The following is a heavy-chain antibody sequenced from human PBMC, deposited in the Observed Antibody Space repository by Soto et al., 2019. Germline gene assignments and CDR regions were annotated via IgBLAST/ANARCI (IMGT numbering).Heavy chain of an antibody. D-gene: IGHD3-10*01. Sequence: QVQLVQSGGEVRKPGASVKVSCKASGYTFTSHGISWVRQAPGQGLEWMGWISAYNGDTNYAQKLQGRVTVTTDRSTSTAYTELRNMRSEDTAVYYCDRIVRGSTIAYYHYMDVWGNGTTVTVSS. J-gene: IGHJ6*03. V-gene: IGHV1-18*01. CDR2: ISAYNGDT. CDR3: DRIVRGSTIAYYHYMDV. CDR1: GYTFTSHG.